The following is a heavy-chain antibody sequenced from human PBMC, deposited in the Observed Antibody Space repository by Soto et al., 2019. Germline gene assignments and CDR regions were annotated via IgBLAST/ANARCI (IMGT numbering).Heavy chain of an antibody. CDR3: ARSPRGIIVVVSTGFDS. Sequence: QVQLVQSGSEMKKPGSSVNVSCKASGGSFDNHVFAWVRQAPGQGLEWLGQIIPAYGAPNYAQRFQGRLTISADESTSSAHMELRSLTSEDTAVYYCARSPRGIIVVVSTGFDSWGQGARITVAS. J-gene: IGHJ4*02. CDR2: IIPAYGAP. CDR1: GGSFDNHV. D-gene: IGHD2-21*01. V-gene: IGHV1-69*01.